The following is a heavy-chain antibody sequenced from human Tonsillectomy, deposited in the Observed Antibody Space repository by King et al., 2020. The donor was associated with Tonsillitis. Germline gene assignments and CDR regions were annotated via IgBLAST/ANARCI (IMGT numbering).Heavy chain of an antibody. CDR3: ARSAAVAGSAGAFDY. D-gene: IGHD6-19*01. V-gene: IGHV4-59*01. CDR2: IYYSGST. CDR1: GGSISSYY. Sequence: VQLQESGPGLVKPSETLSLTCTVSGGSISSYYWSWFRRPPGKGLVWIGYIYYSGSTNYNPSLKSRVTISVATSKNQFSLKLSSVTAADTAVYYCARSAAVAGSAGAFDYWGQGTLVTVSS. J-gene: IGHJ4*02.